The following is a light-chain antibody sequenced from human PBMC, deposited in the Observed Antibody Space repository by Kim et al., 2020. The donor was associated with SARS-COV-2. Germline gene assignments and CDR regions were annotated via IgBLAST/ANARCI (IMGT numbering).Light chain of an antibody. V-gene: IGKV3-20*01. CDR2: GAS. CDR3: QHYYGLPET. Sequence: ETVLTQSPGTLSLSPGERATLSCRASQSVGSNKLAWYQQKPGQAPRLLIYGASSRAIGIPDRFSGSGSGTDFTLTISRLEPEDFAVYYCQHYYGLPETFGQGTKVDIK. CDR1: QSVGSNK. J-gene: IGKJ1*01.